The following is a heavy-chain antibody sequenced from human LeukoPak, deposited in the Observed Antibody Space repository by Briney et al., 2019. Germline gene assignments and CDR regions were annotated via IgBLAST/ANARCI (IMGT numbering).Heavy chain of an antibody. CDR2: ITGSGGNT. CDR1: GFTFSNYA. J-gene: IGHJ4*02. D-gene: IGHD3-9*01. Sequence: PGGSLILACAASGFTFSNYAISSVRQAPGKGLEWVSAITGSGGNTYYAHSVKGRFTISRDNSKNTVFLQMNSLRAEDTAVYYCAKWGDYDVLTGYYVSDYWGQGTLVTLPS. CDR3: AKWGDYDVLTGYYVSDY. V-gene: IGHV3-23*01.